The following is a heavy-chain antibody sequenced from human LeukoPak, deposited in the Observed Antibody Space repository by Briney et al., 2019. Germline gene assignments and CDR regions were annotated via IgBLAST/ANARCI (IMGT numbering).Heavy chain of an antibody. D-gene: IGHD2-21*02. J-gene: IGHJ4*02. CDR2: IYHSGST. CDR1: GGSISSGGYS. Sequence: SQTLSLTCAVSGGSISSGGYSWSWLPQPQGQGLEWIGYIYHSGSTYYNPSLKSRVTISVDRSKNQFSLKLSSVTAADTAVYYCARCDSHYFDYWGQGTLVTVSS. V-gene: IGHV4-30-2*01. CDR3: ARCDSHYFDY.